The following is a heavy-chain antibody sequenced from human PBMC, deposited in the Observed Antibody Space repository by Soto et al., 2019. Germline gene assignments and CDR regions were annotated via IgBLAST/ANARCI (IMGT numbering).Heavy chain of an antibody. D-gene: IGHD5-12*01. Sequence: PGGSLRLSCAASGFAFSSYEMNWVRQAPGKGLEWVSYISSSGSTIYYADSVKGRFTISRDNAKNSLYLQMNSLRAEDTAVYYCARRLPDYYYYGMDVWGQGTTVTVSS. V-gene: IGHV3-48*03. CDR2: ISSSGSTI. CDR3: ARRLPDYYYYGMDV. CDR1: GFAFSSYE. J-gene: IGHJ6*02.